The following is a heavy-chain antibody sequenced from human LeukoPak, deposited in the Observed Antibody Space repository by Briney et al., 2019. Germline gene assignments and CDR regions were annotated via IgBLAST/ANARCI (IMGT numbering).Heavy chain of an antibody. CDR3: ARDPYSGSYGDYYYYYMDL. V-gene: IGHV3-21*01. CDR2: ITSSGSYI. Sequence: GGSRRLSCAASGFTFSSYNMNWVRQAPGKGLEWVSSITSSGSYIYYADSVKGRFTISRDNAKNSLYLQMNSLRAEDTAVYYCARDPYSGSYGDYYYYYMDLWGQGTTVTISS. D-gene: IGHD1-26*01. J-gene: IGHJ6*03. CDR1: GFTFSSYN.